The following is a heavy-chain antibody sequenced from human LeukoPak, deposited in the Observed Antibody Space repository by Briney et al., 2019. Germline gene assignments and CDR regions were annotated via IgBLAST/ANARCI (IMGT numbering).Heavy chain of an antibody. CDR3: ARALGYCSTISCYNWFDP. V-gene: IGHV1-8*01. CDR1: GYTFTSYD. J-gene: IGHJ5*02. D-gene: IGHD2-2*01. Sequence: ASVKVSCKASGYTFTSYDINWVRQATGQGLELMGWMNPNSGNTGYAQKFQGRVTMTRNTSISTAYMELSSLRSEDTAVYYCARALGYCSTISCYNWFDPCGQGTLVTVSS. CDR2: MNPNSGNT.